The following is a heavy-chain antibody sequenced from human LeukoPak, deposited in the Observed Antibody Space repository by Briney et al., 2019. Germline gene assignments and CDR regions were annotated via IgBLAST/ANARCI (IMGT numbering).Heavy chain of an antibody. CDR1: GGSISSNHW. D-gene: IGHD1-1*01. Sequence: PSETLSLTCAVSGGSISSNHWWNWVRLPPGKGLEWIGEIYHSGSTNYNPSLKSRVTISVDKSKNQFSLKLSSVTAADTAVYYCARQETWERSALIDYWGQGTLVTVSS. J-gene: IGHJ4*02. CDR2: IYHSGST. CDR3: ARQETWERSALIDY. V-gene: IGHV4-4*02.